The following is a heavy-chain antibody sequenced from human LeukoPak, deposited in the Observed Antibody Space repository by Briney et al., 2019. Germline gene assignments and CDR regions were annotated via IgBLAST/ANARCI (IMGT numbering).Heavy chain of an antibody. CDR1: GYSISSGFY. Sequence: SETLSLTCAVSGYSISSGFYWGWIRQPPGKGLEWIGSIYHSGSTYYNPSLKSRVTISVDTSKNQFSLKLSSVTAADTAVYYCARLSIFGVVIPEVMDVWGKGTTVIVSS. CDR2: IYHSGST. CDR3: ARLSIFGVVIPEVMDV. V-gene: IGHV4-38-2*01. D-gene: IGHD3-3*01. J-gene: IGHJ6*03.